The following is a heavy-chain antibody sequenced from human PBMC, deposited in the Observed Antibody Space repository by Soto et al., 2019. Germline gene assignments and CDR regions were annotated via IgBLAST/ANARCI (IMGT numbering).Heavy chain of an antibody. J-gene: IGHJ4*02. CDR2: IYYSGST. Sequence: QVQLQESGPGLVKPSETLSLTCTVSGGSVSSGSYYWSWIRQPPGKGLEWIGYIYYSGSTNYNPSLKSRVTISVDTSKNQFSLKLGSVTAADTAVYYCARGRRDYYDSSGYRFDYWGQGTLVTVSS. CDR3: ARGRRDYYDSSGYRFDY. CDR1: GGSVSSGSYY. D-gene: IGHD3-22*01. V-gene: IGHV4-61*01.